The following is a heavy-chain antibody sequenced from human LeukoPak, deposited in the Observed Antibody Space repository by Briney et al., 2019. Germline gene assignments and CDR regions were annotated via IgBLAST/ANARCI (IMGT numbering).Heavy chain of an antibody. CDR2: IYHSGST. D-gene: IGHD3-10*01. CDR3: ARTRGPYYSDY. J-gene: IGHJ4*02. Sequence: PSETLSLTCAVSGGSISSGGYSWSWIRQPPGKGLEWIGYIYHSGSTYYNPSLKSRVTISVDRSKNQFSLKLSSVTAADTAVYYCARTRGPYYSDYWGQGTLVTVSS. CDR1: GGSISSGGYS. V-gene: IGHV4-30-2*01.